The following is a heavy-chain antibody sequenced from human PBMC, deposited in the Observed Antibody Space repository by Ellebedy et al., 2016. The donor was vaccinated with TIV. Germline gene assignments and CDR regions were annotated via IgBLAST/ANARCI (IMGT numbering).Heavy chain of an antibody. V-gene: IGHV4-34*01. CDR1: GGSFSGYY. J-gene: IGHJ4*02. CDR3: ARHVPATATSFDY. Sequence: MPSETLSLTCAVYGGSFSGYYWSWIRQPPGKGLEWIGEINHSGSTNYNPSLKSRVTISVDTSKNQFSLKLSPVTAADTAVYYCARHVPATATSFDYWGQGTLVTVSS. D-gene: IGHD2-15*01. CDR2: INHSGST.